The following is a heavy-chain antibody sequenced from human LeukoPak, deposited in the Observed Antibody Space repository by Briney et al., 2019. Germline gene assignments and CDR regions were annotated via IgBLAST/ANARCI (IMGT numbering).Heavy chain of an antibody. J-gene: IGHJ6*03. Sequence: GESLQIFCKGSGYSFTNYWIGWVRQMPGKGLEWMGIIYPGDSETRHSPAFQGQVTISADKSISTAYLQWRSLKASDSAMYYCARHVEFWSGFSRNSYYMDVWGKGTTVTVSS. CDR1: GYSFTNYW. V-gene: IGHV5-51*01. D-gene: IGHD3-3*01. CDR3: ARHVEFWSGFSRNSYYMDV. CDR2: IYPGDSET.